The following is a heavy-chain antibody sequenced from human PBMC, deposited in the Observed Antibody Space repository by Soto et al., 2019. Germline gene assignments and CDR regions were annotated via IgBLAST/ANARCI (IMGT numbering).Heavy chain of an antibody. CDR3: AKIEMGWFAH. CDR2: ISGSGGRT. J-gene: IGHJ5*02. CDR1: GFRFFSYA. D-gene: IGHD2-8*01. Sequence: GGSLRLSCTGSGFRFFSYARSWVRQAPGKGLEWVSTISGSGGRTYYADSVKGRFVVSRDNAKNTAYLHMSSLTGGDTAVYFCAKIEMGWFAHWGQGTQVTVSS. V-gene: IGHV3-23*01.